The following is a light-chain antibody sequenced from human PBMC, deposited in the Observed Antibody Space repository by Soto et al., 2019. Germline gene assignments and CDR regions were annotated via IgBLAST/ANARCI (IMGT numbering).Light chain of an antibody. Sequence: NFMLTQPHSVSESPGKTLTLSCTRSSGNIAFNYVQWYQQRPGSAPTIVIYEDQTRPSGVPERFSGSIVSSSNSASRTIAGLKTEDEAGYYCQTYDGTNWVFGGGTKLTVL. V-gene: IGLV6-57*03. CDR1: SGNIAFNY. CDR3: QTYDGTNWV. CDR2: EDQ. J-gene: IGLJ3*02.